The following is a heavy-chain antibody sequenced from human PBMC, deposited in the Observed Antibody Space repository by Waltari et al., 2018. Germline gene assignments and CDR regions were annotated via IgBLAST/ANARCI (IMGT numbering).Heavy chain of an antibody. Sequence: QVQLVQSGAEVKKPGSSVKVSCKASGGTFSSYAISWVRQAPGQGLEWMGGIIPIFGTANYAQKFQGRVTITTDESTSTAYMELSSLRSEDTAVYYCASGPGTITIFGVVPSLDYWGQGTLVTVSS. D-gene: IGHD3-3*01. J-gene: IGHJ4*02. CDR3: ASGPGTITIFGVVPSLDY. CDR1: GGTFSSYA. CDR2: IIPIFGTA. V-gene: IGHV1-69*05.